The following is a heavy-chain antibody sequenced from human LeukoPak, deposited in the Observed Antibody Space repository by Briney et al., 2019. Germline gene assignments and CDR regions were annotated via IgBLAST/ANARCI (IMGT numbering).Heavy chain of an antibody. CDR2: ISYDGRDK. Sequence: GGSLRLSCAASGFTFSSSVMHWVRQAPGKGLEWVAAISYDGRDKYFADSVKGRFTISRDNSKNTVDLQVNGLRAEDTAVYYCARETGNYYSDFWGQGTLVTVSS. CDR1: GFTFSSSV. V-gene: IGHV3-30*03. D-gene: IGHD1-7*01. CDR3: ARETGNYYSDF. J-gene: IGHJ4*02.